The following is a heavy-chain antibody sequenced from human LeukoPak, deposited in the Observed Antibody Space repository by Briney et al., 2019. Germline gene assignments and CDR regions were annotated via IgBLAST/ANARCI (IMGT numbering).Heavy chain of an antibody. CDR3: ARGVGGFFSTYNWFDP. CDR2: MNPNSGNT. J-gene: IGHJ5*02. CDR1: GYTFTSYD. Sequence: ASVKVSCMASGYTFTSYDINWVRQTTGQGLEWMGWMNPNSGNTGYAQKFQGRVTMTRNTSISTAYMELSSLRSEDTAVYYCARGVGGFFSTYNWFDPWGQGTLVTVSS. D-gene: IGHD2-15*01. V-gene: IGHV1-8*02.